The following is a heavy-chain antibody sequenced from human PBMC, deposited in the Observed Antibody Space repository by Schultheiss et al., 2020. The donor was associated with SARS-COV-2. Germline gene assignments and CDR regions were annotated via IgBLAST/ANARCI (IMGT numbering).Heavy chain of an antibody. CDR2: IYYSGST. Sequence: SQTLSLTCTVSGGSISSSSYYWSWIRQPPGKGLEWIGYIYYSGSTNYNPSLKSRVTISVDTSKNQFSLKLSSVTAADTAVYYCARSTDSSGYYPYFDYWGQGTLVTVSS. V-gene: IGHV4-61*01. CDR1: GGSISSSSYY. CDR3: ARSTDSSGYYPYFDY. D-gene: IGHD3-22*01. J-gene: IGHJ4*02.